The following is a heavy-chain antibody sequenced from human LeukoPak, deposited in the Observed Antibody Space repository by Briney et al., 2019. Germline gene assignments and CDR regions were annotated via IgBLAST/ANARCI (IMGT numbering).Heavy chain of an antibody. V-gene: IGHV3-49*03. D-gene: IGHD3-9*01. CDR1: GFTFGDYS. J-gene: IGHJ4*02. Sequence: GGSLRLSCTTSGFTFGDYSMSWFHQAPGKGLEWVGFIRSKGYGGTAEYDAAVKGRFTISRDDPNSIAYLQMDSLKPEDTAVYYCTREIRYFDWFQADYWGQGTLVTVSS. CDR3: TREIRYFDWFQADY. CDR2: IRSKGYGGTA.